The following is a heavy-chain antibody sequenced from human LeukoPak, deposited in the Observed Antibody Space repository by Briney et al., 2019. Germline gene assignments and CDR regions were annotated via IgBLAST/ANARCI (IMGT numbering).Heavy chain of an antibody. Sequence: ASVKVSCKASGGTFGSYAINWVRQAPGQGLEWMGGIIPIFGTANYAQKFQGRVTITADESTSTAYMELSSLRSEDTAVYYCARAAGYSGYESDYWGQGTLVTVSS. V-gene: IGHV1-69*01. D-gene: IGHD5-12*01. CDR1: GGTFGSYA. J-gene: IGHJ4*02. CDR3: ARAAGYSGYESDY. CDR2: IIPIFGTA.